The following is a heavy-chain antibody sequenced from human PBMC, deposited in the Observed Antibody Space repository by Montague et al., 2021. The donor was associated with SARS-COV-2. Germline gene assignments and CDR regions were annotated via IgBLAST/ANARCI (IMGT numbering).Heavy chain of an antibody. CDR1: GDSVSTNSAT. V-gene: IGHV6-1*01. Sequence: CAISGDSVSTNSATWNWVRQSPSRGLECLGRTYYRSKWYNDHAVSMRCRVTINPDTSKNQFSLQLNSVTPEDTAIYYCTSGREGNYNVMNVWGQGTTVTVA. J-gene: IGHJ6*02. D-gene: IGHD1-1*01. CDR3: TSGREGNYNVMNV. CDR2: TYYRSKWYN.